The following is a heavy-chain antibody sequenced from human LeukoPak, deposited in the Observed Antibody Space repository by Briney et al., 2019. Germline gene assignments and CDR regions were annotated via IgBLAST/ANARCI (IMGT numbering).Heavy chain of an antibody. D-gene: IGHD1-26*01. CDR2: ISGSGDTT. Sequence: PGGSLRLSCAASGFTFSTYAMRWVRQAPGKGLEWVSAISGSGDTTYYADPVKGRFTISRDDSKNTLYLQMNSLRAEDTAVYYCAKDVWELNASWGQGTLVTVSS. V-gene: IGHV3-23*01. CDR1: GFTFSTYA. J-gene: IGHJ1*01. CDR3: AKDVWELNAS.